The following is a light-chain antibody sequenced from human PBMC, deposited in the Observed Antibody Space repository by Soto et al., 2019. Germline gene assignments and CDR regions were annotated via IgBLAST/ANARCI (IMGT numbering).Light chain of an antibody. J-gene: IGKJ1*01. V-gene: IGKV1-39*01. CDR1: QNIRSY. Sequence: IQMNQSPSSLSASIVDRVTITCRASQNIRSYLNWYQPKPGKAPKLLIHAASSLQSGVPSRLSGSGSGTDFTLTIRSLQPEDFAAYYSQLRDSTCTFGQGTK. CDR3: QLRDSTCT. CDR2: AAS.